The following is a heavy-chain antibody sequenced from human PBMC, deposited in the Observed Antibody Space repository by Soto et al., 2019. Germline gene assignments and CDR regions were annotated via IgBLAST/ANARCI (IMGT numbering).Heavy chain of an antibody. V-gene: IGHV1-3*01. CDR1: GYTFTSYA. CDR3: ARVGTGGYYYGMDV. J-gene: IGHJ6*02. CDR2: INAGNGNT. Sequence: ASVKVSCKASGYTFTSYAMHWVRQAPGQRLEWMGWINAGNGNTKYSQKFQGRVTITRDTSASTAYMELSSLRSEDTAVYYCARVGTGGYYYGMDVWGQGTTVTVSS.